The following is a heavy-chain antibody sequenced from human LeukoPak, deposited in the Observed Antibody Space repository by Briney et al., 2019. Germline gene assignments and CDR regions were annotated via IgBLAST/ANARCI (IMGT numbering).Heavy chain of an antibody. D-gene: IGHD5-12*01. J-gene: IGHJ4*02. V-gene: IGHV4-30-2*01. CDR1: GGSISSGGYS. CDR3: ARAPQVAQIYCDY. CDR2: IYDSGSP. Sequence: SQTLSLTCAVSGGSISSGGYSWSWIRQPPGRGLEWIGYIYDSGSPYYNPALKSRVTISVDRSKNQFSLKLSSVTAADTAVYYCARAPQVAQIYCDYWGERTLVTVSS.